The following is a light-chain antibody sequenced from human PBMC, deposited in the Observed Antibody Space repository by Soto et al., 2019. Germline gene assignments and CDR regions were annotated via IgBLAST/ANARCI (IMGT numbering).Light chain of an antibody. Sequence: DIPMTQSPSTLSASVGDRVTITCRASQSINTYLAWYQQRLGKAPNLLIYKASSLETGVPSRFSGSGSGTEFTPTINSLQPDDFANYYCQQYNNYPYTFGQGTKLEI. CDR3: QQYNNYPYT. V-gene: IGKV1-5*03. J-gene: IGKJ2*01. CDR2: KAS. CDR1: QSINTY.